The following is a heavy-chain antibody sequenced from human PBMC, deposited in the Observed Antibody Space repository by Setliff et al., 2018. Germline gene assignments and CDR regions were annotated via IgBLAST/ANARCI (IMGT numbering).Heavy chain of an antibody. Sequence: ASVKVSCKASGYTFTSYYMHWVRQAPGQGLEWMGGIIPMYGTANYAQNFQGRVTITRDTSASTAYMEVSSLRSEDTAVYYCARTDYYYYYIDVWGKGTTVTVSS. CDR2: IIPMYGTA. J-gene: IGHJ6*03. V-gene: IGHV1-46*01. CDR3: ARTDYYYYYIDV. CDR1: GYTFTSYY.